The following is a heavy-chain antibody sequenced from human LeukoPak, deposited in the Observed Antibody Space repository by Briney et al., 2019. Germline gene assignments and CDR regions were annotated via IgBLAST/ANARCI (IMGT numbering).Heavy chain of an antibody. CDR3: ARDPRITIFGVVIYYYYGMDV. D-gene: IGHD3-3*01. CDR1: GYTFTSYA. J-gene: IGHJ6*02. V-gene: IGHV7-4-1*02. CDR2: INTNTGNP. Sequence: ASVKVSCTASGYTFTSYAMNWVRQAPGQGLEWMGWINTNTGNPTYAQGFTGRFVFSLDTSVSTAYLQISSLKAEDTAVYYCARDPRITIFGVVIYYYYGMDVWGQGTTVTVSS.